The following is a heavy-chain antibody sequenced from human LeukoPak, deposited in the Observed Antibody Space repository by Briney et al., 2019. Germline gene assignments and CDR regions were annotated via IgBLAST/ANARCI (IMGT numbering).Heavy chain of an antibody. CDR1: GFTFSDYY. CDR3: ARDPYSGNYGNYYYYYMDV. CDR2: ISSSGSTI. J-gene: IGHJ6*03. D-gene: IGHD1-26*01. V-gene: IGHV3-11*04. Sequence: PGGSLRLSCAASGFTFSDYYMSWIRQAPGKGLEWVSYISSSGSTIYYADSVKGRFTISRDNAKNSLYLQMNSLGPEDTAVYYCARDPYSGNYGNYYYYYMDVWGKGTTVTISS.